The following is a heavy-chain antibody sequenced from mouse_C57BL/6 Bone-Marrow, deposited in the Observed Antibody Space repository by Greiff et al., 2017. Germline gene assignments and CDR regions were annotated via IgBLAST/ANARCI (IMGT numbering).Heavy chain of an antibody. CDR2: IDPEDGET. Sequence: VQLKESGAELVKPGASVKLSCTASGFNIKDYYMHWVKQRTEQGLEWIGRIDPEDGETKYAPKFPGKATITAATSSNTAYLQLSSLTSEDTAVYYCARGYDYDWYFDVWGTGTTVTVSS. CDR3: ARGYDYDWYFDV. J-gene: IGHJ1*03. V-gene: IGHV14-2*01. CDR1: GFNIKDYY. D-gene: IGHD2-4*01.